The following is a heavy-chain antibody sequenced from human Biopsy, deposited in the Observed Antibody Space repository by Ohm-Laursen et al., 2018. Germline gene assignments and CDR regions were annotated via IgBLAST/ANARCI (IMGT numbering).Heavy chain of an antibody. J-gene: IGHJ5*02. Sequence: GTLSLTCTVSGGSISGSSWSWIRQAPGKGLEWIGYISYSRDTNYNPSLKSRVTISKDTSKNQFSLQVNSVTAADTAVYYCARTPRDSFWSGSYKRGLWFDPWGQGTLVIVSS. D-gene: IGHD3-3*01. CDR2: ISYSRDT. CDR1: GGSISGSS. V-gene: IGHV4-59*01. CDR3: ARTPRDSFWSGSYKRGLWFDP.